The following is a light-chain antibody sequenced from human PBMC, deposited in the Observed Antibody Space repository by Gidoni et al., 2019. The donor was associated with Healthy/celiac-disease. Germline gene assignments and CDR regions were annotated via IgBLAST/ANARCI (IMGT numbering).Light chain of an antibody. V-gene: IGKV1-39*01. CDR2: AAS. CDR1: QSISSY. Sequence: DIQMTQSPAYLSASVGDRVTITCLASQSISSYLNWYQQKPGKAPKLLIYAASSLQSGVPSRFSGSGSGTDFTLTSSSLQPEYFATYYCQQSYSTQLPFGGGTKVEIK. J-gene: IGKJ4*01. CDR3: QQSYSTQLP.